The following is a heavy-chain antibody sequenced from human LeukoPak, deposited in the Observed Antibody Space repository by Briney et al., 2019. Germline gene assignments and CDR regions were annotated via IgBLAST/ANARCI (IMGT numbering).Heavy chain of an antibody. CDR2: ISSSSSYI. CDR1: GFTFSSYS. J-gene: IGHJ3*02. V-gene: IGHV3-21*01. CDR3: ARDRGLTGAFDI. Sequence: PGGSLRLSCAASGFTFSSYSMNWVRQAPGKGLEWVSSISSSSSYIYYADSVKGRFTISRDNAKNSLYLQMNSLRAEDTAVYYCARDRGLTGAFDIWGQGTMVTVSS. D-gene: IGHD3-10*01.